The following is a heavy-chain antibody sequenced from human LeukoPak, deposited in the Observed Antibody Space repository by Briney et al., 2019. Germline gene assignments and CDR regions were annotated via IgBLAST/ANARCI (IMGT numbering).Heavy chain of an antibody. J-gene: IGHJ4*02. D-gene: IGHD5-18*01. CDR1: GYSISSGYY. CDR2: IYHNGNT. CDR3: ARVRYNYGDSDY. V-gene: IGHV4-38-2*01. Sequence: TSSETLSLTCAVPGYSISSGYYWGWIRQPPGKGLEWIGTIYHNGNTYYNPSLKSRVTISVDTSKNQFSLKLSSVTAADTAVYYCARVRYNYGDSDYWGQGTLVTVSS.